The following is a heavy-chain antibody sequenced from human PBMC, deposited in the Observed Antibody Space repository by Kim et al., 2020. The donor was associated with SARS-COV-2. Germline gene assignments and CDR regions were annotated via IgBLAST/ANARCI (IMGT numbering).Heavy chain of an antibody. V-gene: IGHV4-34*01. D-gene: IGHD2-2*01. CDR3: ARGHSSTWRHFDY. CDR1: GGPFTDHS. CDR2: IDDTGGT. J-gene: IGHJ4*02. Sequence: SETLSLTCAVYGGPFTDHSWSWVRQPPGKGLEWIGEIDDTGGTDYNSSFKSRVTISVDTSKKQFSLTMNSVSATDTAVYYCARGHSSTWRHFDYWGQGNMVTVSS.